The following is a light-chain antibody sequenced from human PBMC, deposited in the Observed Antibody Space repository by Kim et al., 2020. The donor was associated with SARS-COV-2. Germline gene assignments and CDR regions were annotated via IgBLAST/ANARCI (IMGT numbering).Light chain of an antibody. CDR2: DVS. CDR3: CSYAGSYTWV. Sequence: QSFTITCTGTRRDVGGYHYVTWYQQHPGKAPKLMIYDVSKRPSGVPDRFSGSKSGNTASLTISGLQAEDEADYYCCSYAGSYTWVFGGGTQLTVL. J-gene: IGLJ3*02. V-gene: IGLV2-11*01. CDR1: RRDVGGYHY.